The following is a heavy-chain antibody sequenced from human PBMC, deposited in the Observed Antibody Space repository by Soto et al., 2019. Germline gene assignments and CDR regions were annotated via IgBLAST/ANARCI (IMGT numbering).Heavy chain of an antibody. CDR3: ARLGAYYQSLDP. D-gene: IGHD2-21*01. Sequence: SETLSLTCTVSGGSIGSSCWSWIRQPPGKGLEWIGYICYSGSANYNSSLKSRVTISVGASMQQFSLKLTSVTAADTAVCYCARLGAYYQSLDPWGPGTLVTVSS. V-gene: IGHV4-59*08. CDR1: GGSIGSSC. CDR2: ICYSGSA. J-gene: IGHJ5*02.